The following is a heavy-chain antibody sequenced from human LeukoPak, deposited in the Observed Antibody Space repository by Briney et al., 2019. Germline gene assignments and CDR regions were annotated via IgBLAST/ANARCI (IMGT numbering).Heavy chain of an antibody. CDR2: IRSKAYGGTT. CDR1: GFTFGDYA. D-gene: IGHD2-21*01. CDR3: TRTLAYCGGDCFSHLDY. J-gene: IGHJ4*02. Sequence: QPGRSLRLSCTASGFTFGDYAMSWVRQAPGKGLEWVGFIRSKAYGGTTEYAASVKGRFTISRDDSKSIAYLQMNSLKTEDTAVYYCTRTLAYCGGDCFSHLDYWGQGTLVTVSS. V-gene: IGHV3-49*04.